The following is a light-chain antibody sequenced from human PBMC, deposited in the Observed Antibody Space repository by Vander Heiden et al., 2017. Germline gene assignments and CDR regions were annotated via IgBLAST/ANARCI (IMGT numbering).Light chain of an antibody. CDR2: EVN. V-gene: IGLV2-18*02. CDR1: SSDVGSYNR. CDR3: SSYTSSSTWV. J-gene: IGLJ3*02. Sequence: QSALNQPPSVSGSPGQSVAISCTGTSSDVGSYNRVSWYQQSPGTAPKLMISEVNNRPSGVPDRFSGSKSGNTASLTISGLQAEDEADYYCSSYTSSSTWVFGGGTKLTVL.